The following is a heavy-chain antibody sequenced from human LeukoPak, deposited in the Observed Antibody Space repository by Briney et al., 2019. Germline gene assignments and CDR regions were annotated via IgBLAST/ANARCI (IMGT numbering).Heavy chain of an antibody. CDR3: ARDRDYSNTERGFDY. J-gene: IGHJ4*02. CDR1: GYTFTDYY. D-gene: IGHD4-11*01. V-gene: IGHV1-2*02. CDR2: INPNSGET. Sequence: ASVKVSCKTSGYTFTDYYIHWVRQAPGQGLEWMGWINPNSGETNSAQKFQGRVTMTGDTSISTAYMELRRVTSDDTAVYYCARDRDYSNTERGFDYWGQGTLVTVST.